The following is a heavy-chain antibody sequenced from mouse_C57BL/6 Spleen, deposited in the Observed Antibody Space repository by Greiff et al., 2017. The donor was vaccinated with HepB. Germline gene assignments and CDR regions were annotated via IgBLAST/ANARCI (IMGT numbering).Heavy chain of an antibody. D-gene: IGHD1-1*01. Sequence: QVQLKQSGPELVKPGASVKISCKASGYAFSSSWMNWVKQRPGKGLEWIGRIYPGDGDTNYNGKFKGKATLTADKSSSTAYMQLSSLTSEDSAVYCCARYYYGSSYGYFDYWGQGTTLTVSS. CDR1: GYAFSSSW. V-gene: IGHV1-82*01. CDR2: IYPGDGDT. CDR3: ARYYYGSSYGYFDY. J-gene: IGHJ2*01.